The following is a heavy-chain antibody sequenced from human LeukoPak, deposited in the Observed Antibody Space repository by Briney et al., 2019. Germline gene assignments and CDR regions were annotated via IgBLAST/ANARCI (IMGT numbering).Heavy chain of an antibody. Sequence: SVTVSCKASGGTFSSYAISWVRQAPGQGLEWMGGIIPIFGTANYAQKFQGRVTITTDESTSTAYMELSSLRSEDTAVYYCARGSSGYYLPFDYWGQGTLVTVSS. V-gene: IGHV1-69*05. J-gene: IGHJ4*02. CDR1: GGTFSSYA. CDR2: IIPIFGTA. CDR3: ARGSSGYYLPFDY. D-gene: IGHD3-22*01.